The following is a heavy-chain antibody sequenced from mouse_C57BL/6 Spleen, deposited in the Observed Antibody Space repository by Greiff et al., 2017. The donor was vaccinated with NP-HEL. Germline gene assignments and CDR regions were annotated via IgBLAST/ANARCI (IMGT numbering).Heavy chain of an antibody. Sequence: QVQLQQSGPELVKPGASVKISCKASGYAFSSSWMNWVKQRPGKGLEWIGRIYPGDGDTNYNWKFKGKATLTADKSSRTAYMQLSSLTSEDSAVYFCARATMMTTGGDCDAMDYWGQGTSVTVSS. CDR1: GYAFSSSW. CDR2: IYPGDGDT. J-gene: IGHJ4*01. V-gene: IGHV1-82*01. D-gene: IGHD2-4*01. CDR3: ARATMMTTGGDCDAMDY.